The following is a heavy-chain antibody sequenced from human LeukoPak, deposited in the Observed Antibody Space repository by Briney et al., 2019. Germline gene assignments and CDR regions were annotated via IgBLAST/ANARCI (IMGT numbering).Heavy chain of an antibody. CDR1: GFIFSNYW. CDR3: AREAYGSGKRYFDY. V-gene: IGHV3-74*03. CDR2: IDSDENGGSGT. D-gene: IGHD3-10*01. J-gene: IGHJ4*02. Sequence: SGGSLRLSCAASGFIFSNYWMHWVRQVPGKGLLWVSRIDSDENGGSGTMYADPVKGRFTISRDSAMNTLYLHMNSLRVEDTAVFYCAREAYGSGKRYFDYWGQGTLVTVSS.